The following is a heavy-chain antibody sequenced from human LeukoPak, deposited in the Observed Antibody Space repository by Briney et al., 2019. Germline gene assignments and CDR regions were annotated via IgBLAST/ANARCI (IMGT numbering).Heavy chain of an antibody. CDR2: IWYDGSNQ. D-gene: IGHD1-26*01. CDR3: ATDRNSGKYYDY. V-gene: IGHV3-33*01. Sequence: GGSLRLSCAASGLRFRNYGMHWVRQAPGKGQEWVAVIWYDGSNQYYVDSVKGRFTVSRDNAKNTLYLQMNSLRAEDTAVYYCATDRNSGKYYDYWGQGTLVTVSS. J-gene: IGHJ4*02. CDR1: GLRFRNYG.